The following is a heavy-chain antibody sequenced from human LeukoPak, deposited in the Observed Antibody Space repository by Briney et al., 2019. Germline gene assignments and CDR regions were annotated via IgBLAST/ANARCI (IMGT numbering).Heavy chain of an antibody. V-gene: IGHV1-8*01. CDR2: MNPNSGNI. CDR3: ARRTEHGNHY. CDR1: GYTFTRYD. Sequence: ASVKVSCKASGYTFTRYDINWVRQATGQGLEYMGWMNPNSGNIEYAQKFQGRVTMTRDTSISTAYMELSSLRSEDTAVYYCARRTEHGNHYWGQGALVTVSS. J-gene: IGHJ4*02. D-gene: IGHD4-23*01.